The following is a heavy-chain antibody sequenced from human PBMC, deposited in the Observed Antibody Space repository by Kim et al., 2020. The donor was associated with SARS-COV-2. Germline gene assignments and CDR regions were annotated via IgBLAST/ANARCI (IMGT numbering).Heavy chain of an antibody. V-gene: IGHV3-23*01. Sequence: GGSLRLSCAASGFTFNNCAMTWVRQAPGKGLEWVSTISGSAGNTYYADSVKGRFTISRDSSQNTLYLQMNILRAEDTAVYFCARYSGVRAETVVESKLLNWFYPWGQGTLVTVSS. CDR3: ARYSGVRAETVVESKLLNWFYP. CDR1: GFTFNNCA. J-gene: IGHJ5*02. D-gene: IGHD3-10*01. CDR2: ISGSAGNT.